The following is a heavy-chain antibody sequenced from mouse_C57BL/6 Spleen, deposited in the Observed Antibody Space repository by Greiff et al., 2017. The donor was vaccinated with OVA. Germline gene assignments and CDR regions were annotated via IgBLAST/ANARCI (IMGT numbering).Heavy chain of an antibody. CDR3: ARRPDYYYAMDY. V-gene: IGHV5-6*02. Sequence: EVMLVESGGDLVKPGGSLKLSCAASGFTFSSYGMSWVRQTPDKRLEWVATISSGGSYTYYPDSVKGRFTISRDNAKNTLYLQMSSLKSEDTAMYYCARRPDYYYAMDYWGQGTSVTVSS. J-gene: IGHJ4*01. D-gene: IGHD2-13*01. CDR1: GFTFSSYG. CDR2: ISSGGSYT.